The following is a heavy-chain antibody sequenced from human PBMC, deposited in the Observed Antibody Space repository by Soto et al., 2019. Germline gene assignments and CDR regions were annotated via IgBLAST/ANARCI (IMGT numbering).Heavy chain of an antibody. D-gene: IGHD3-3*01. Sequence: QVQLVESGGGVAQPGGSLRLSCAASGFPFSGYAMHWVRQAPGKGLEWVAVMSYEGSNILYADSVRGRFTISRDNSENTLFLQMNSLRAEDTAVYYCARDEWTIRARSHFDQWGQGALVTVSS. CDR1: GFPFSGYA. CDR2: MSYEGSNI. CDR3: ARDEWTIRARSHFDQ. V-gene: IGHV3-30-3*01. J-gene: IGHJ4*02.